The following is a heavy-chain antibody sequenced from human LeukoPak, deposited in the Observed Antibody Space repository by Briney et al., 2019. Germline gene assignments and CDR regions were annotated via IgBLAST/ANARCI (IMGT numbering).Heavy chain of an antibody. CDR3: ATFLDHLYSGSYQSDY. CDR2: IYDSGSA. Sequence: SGALSLSPVVSLGSISSGFFCSWFRQPPGKGRGWIGIIYDSGSANYHPTLRSRVTISVYTDKNQFTLQISSLTAADRAVYYCATFLDHLYSGSYQSDYWGQRTLVTVSS. CDR1: LGSISSGFF. J-gene: IGHJ4*02. V-gene: IGHV4-38-2*01. D-gene: IGHD1-26*01.